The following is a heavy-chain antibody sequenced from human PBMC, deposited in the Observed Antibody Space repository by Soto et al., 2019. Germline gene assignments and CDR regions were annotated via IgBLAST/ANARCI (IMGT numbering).Heavy chain of an antibody. J-gene: IGHJ4*02. V-gene: IGHV3-23*01. D-gene: IGHD2-2*01. CDR2: ISGSAGST. CDR1: GFTFSTYA. CDR3: AKDAGRYCTSASCSAFPLLDY. Sequence: EVQVLESGGGLVQPGGSLRLSCAASGFTFSTYAMSWVRQAPGKGLEWVSSISGSAGSTYYAESVKGRFTVSRDNSKDTLYQQMNSLRAEYTAVYYCAKDAGRYCTSASCSAFPLLDYWGQGTLVTVSS.